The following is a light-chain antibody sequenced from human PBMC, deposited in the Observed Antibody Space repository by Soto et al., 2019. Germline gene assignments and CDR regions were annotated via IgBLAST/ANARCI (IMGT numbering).Light chain of an antibody. Sequence: DIQMTQSPSTLSGSVGDRVTITCRASQTISSWLAWYQQKPGKAPKLLIYKASTLKSGVPSRFSGSGSGTEFTLTISSLQPDDFAVYYCQQYGSSPPWTFGQGTKVEIK. CDR1: QTISSW. V-gene: IGKV1-5*03. CDR3: QQYGSSPPWT. J-gene: IGKJ1*01. CDR2: KAS.